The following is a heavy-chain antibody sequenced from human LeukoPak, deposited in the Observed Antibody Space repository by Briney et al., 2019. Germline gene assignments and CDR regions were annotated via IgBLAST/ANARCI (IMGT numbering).Heavy chain of an antibody. D-gene: IGHD1-7*01. J-gene: IGHJ6*03. CDR3: ARGVRGSTSWNSYYNYFYLDV. CDR2: INYSGRT. V-gene: IGHV4-34*01. CDR1: GGSFSGYY. Sequence: PSETLSLTCAVYGGSFSGYYWSWIRQPPGKGLEWIGEINYSGRTNYYPSLTSRATLSIDTSKNQFSLKLSSVTVADTAVYYCARGVRGSTSWNSYYNYFYLDVWGKGTTVTVSS.